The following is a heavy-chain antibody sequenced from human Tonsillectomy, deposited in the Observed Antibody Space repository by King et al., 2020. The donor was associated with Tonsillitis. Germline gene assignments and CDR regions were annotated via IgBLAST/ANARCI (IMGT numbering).Heavy chain of an antibody. D-gene: IGHD3-16*01. Sequence: VQLVESGAEVKKPGASVKVSCKASGYTFTSYGISWVRQAPGQGLEWMGWISAYNGITNYAQYFQGRVTMTTDTSTSTVYMELRSLRSDDTAVYYCASDGGVRAFDSWGQGTMVTVSS. CDR2: ISAYNGIT. CDR1: GYTFTSYG. J-gene: IGHJ3*02. V-gene: IGHV1-18*04. CDR3: ASDGGVRAFDS.